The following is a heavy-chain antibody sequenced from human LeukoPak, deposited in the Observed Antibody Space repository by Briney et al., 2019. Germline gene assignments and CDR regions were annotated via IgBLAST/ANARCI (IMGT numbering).Heavy chain of an antibody. Sequence: GGSLRLSCAASGFTFSTYWMAWVRQAPGKGLEWVATIKPDGGDKYYVDSVKGRFTISRDNARNSLFLQMNSLRAEDTAVYYCARDRSTVAGIDYWGQGALVTVSS. J-gene: IGHJ4*02. CDR1: GFTFSTYW. V-gene: IGHV3-7*01. CDR2: IKPDGGDK. CDR3: ARDRSTVAGIDY. D-gene: IGHD6-19*01.